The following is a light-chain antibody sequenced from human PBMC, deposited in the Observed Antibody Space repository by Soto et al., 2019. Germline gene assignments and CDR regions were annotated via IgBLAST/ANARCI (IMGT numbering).Light chain of an antibody. Sequence: QSALTQPASVSGSPGQSITISCTGTSSDVGGYNYVSWYQQHPGKAPKLMICDVSSRPSGVSNRFSGSKSGNTASLTISGLQAEDEADYYCNSYTSSNTLVFGTGTKVTVL. CDR3: NSYTSSNTLV. V-gene: IGLV2-14*03. CDR1: SSDVGGYNY. CDR2: DVS. J-gene: IGLJ1*01.